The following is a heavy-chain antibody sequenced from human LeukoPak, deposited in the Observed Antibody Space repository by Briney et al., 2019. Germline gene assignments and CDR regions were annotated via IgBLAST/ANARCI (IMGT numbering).Heavy chain of an antibody. J-gene: IGHJ5*02. D-gene: IGHD3-22*01. CDR2: IYSSGST. V-gene: IGHV4-59*08. Sequence: VKPSETLSLTCTVSGGSISNYYWSWIRQPPGKGLKWIGHIYSSGSTTYSPSLKSRVTMSVDTSKNQFSLKLTSVTAADTAVYYCARGTMMVGPWGQGTLVTVSS. CDR1: GGSISNYY. CDR3: ARGTMMVGP.